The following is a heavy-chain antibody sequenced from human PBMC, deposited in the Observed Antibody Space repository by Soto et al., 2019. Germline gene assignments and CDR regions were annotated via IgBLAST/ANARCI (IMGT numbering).Heavy chain of an antibody. Sequence: PGGSLRLSCSASGFTFRIYTMLWVRQAPGKGLEYVSAISDAGGGTYYADSVKGRFTISRDDPKNTLYLQMSNLRAEDTAVYYCVTGYSSSWSEIYWGQGTLVTASS. J-gene: IGHJ4*02. CDR3: VTGYSSSWSEIY. D-gene: IGHD6-13*01. V-gene: IGHV3-64D*06. CDR1: GFTFRIYT. CDR2: ISDAGGGT.